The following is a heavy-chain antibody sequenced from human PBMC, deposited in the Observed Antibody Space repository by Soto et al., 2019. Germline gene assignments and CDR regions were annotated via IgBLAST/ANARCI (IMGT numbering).Heavy chain of an antibody. J-gene: IGHJ3*02. V-gene: IGHV3-30*18. Sequence: PGGSLRLSCAASGFAFSNSWMSWVRQAPGKGLEWVAVISYDGSNKYYADSVKGRFTISRDNSKNTLYLQMNSLRAEDTAVYYCAKDLYSGSFPDAFDIWGQGTMVTVS. CDR3: AKDLYSGSFPDAFDI. D-gene: IGHD1-26*01. CDR1: GFAFSNSW. CDR2: ISYDGSNK.